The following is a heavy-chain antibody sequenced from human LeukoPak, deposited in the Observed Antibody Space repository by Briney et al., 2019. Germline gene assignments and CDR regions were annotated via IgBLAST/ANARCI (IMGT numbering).Heavy chain of an antibody. CDR2: IYHSGST. Sequence: PSETLSLTCAVSGGSISSSNWWSWVLQPPGKGLEWIVEIYHSGSTNYNPSLKSRVTISVDKSKNQFSLKLSSVTAADTAVYYCARVPDCSGGSCYCNFDYWGQGTLVTVSS. D-gene: IGHD2-15*01. CDR1: GGSISSSNW. J-gene: IGHJ4*02. CDR3: ARVPDCSGGSCYCNFDY. V-gene: IGHV4-4*02.